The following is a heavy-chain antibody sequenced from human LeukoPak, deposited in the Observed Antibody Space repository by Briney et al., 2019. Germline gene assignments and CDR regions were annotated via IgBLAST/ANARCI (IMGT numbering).Heavy chain of an antibody. CDR3: ARGRRGWYHFDY. CDR2: INHSGST. Sequence: SETLSLTCAVYGGSFSGYYWSWIRQPPGKGLEWIGEINHSGSTNYNPSLKSRVTISVDTSKNQFSLKLSSVTAADTAVYYCARGRRGWYHFDYWGQGTLVTASS. CDR1: GGSFSGYY. J-gene: IGHJ4*02. D-gene: IGHD6-19*01. V-gene: IGHV4-34*01.